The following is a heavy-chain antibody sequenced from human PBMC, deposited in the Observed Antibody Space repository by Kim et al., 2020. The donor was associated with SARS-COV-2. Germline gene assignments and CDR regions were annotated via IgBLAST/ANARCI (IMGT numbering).Heavy chain of an antibody. CDR2: IIPIFGTA. Sequence: SVKVSCKASGGTFSSYSISWVRQAPGQGLEWMGGIIPIFGTANYAQKFQGRVTITADESTSTAYMELSSLRSEDTAVYYCARSGQYSSVDWYFDLWGRGTLVTVSS. V-gene: IGHV1-69*13. J-gene: IGHJ2*01. CDR1: GGTFSSYS. CDR3: ARSGQYSSVDWYFDL. D-gene: IGHD6-25*01.